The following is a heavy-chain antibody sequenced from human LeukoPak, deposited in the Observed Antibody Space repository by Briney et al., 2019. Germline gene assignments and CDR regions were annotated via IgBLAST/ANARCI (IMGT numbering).Heavy chain of an antibody. V-gene: IGHV3-23*01. CDR1: GFTVSSNY. Sequence: GGSLRLSCAASGFTVSSNYMSWVRQAPGKGLEWVSTSSGNGGSTYYGDSVKGRFTISKDNVKNTLHLQMSSLRAEDTAVYYCARDSNWNNGGFDYWGQGTLVTVSA. D-gene: IGHD1/OR15-1a*01. CDR3: ARDSNWNNGGFDY. CDR2: SSGNGGST. J-gene: IGHJ4*02.